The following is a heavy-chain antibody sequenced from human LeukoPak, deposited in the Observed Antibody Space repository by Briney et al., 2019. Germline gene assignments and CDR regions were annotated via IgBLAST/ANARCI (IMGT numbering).Heavy chain of an antibody. CDR2: IYHTGNT. Sequence: SGTLSLTCAVSGGSITSSNWWSWVRQSPGKGLEWIGEIYHTGNTNYNPSLTSRLTISVDKSKNQFSLMLNSVTAADTAVYYCARGQWQWLVQGYFDYWGQGTLVTVSS. V-gene: IGHV4-4*02. J-gene: IGHJ4*02. D-gene: IGHD6-19*01. CDR1: GGSITSSNW. CDR3: ARGQWQWLVQGYFDY.